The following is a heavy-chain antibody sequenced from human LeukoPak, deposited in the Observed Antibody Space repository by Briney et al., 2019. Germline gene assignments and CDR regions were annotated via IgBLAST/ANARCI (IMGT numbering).Heavy chain of an antibody. CDR1: EYSFTTYW. Sequence: GESLKISCKGSEYSFTTYWIGWVRQLPGKGLECMWIIFPGDSETSDSPSFQGHVTISADKSISPAYLQWTMLKAAATALYYRSRHISQGRGGDYWGQGTLVTVSS. CDR2: IFPGDSET. CDR3: SRHISQGRGGDY. V-gene: IGHV5-51*01. J-gene: IGHJ4*02. D-gene: IGHD1-26*01.